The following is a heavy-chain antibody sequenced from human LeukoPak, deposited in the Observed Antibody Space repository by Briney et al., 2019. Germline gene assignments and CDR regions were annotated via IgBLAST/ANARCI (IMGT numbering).Heavy chain of an antibody. D-gene: IGHD3-10*01. CDR1: GFTFSNAW. J-gene: IGHJ4*02. V-gene: IGHV3-15*01. Sequence: PGGSLRLSCAASGFTFSNAWMHWVRQAPGKGLEWVGRIKSKPDGGTIDYAAPAKGRFTISRDDSKNTLYLQMNSLKTEDTAVYYCLTGGLWFGEPQPYWGQGTLVTVSS. CDR2: IKSKPDGGTI. CDR3: LTGGLWFGEPQPY.